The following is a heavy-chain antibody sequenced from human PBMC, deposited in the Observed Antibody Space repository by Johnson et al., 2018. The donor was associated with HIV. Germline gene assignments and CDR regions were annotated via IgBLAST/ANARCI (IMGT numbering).Heavy chain of an antibody. CDR2: IWYDGSNK. CDR1: GFTFSTYG. CDR3: AREIIFRGAFDI. J-gene: IGHJ3*02. Sequence: QMLLVESGGGVVQPGRSLRLSCAASGFTFSTYGMHWVRQAPGKGLEWVALIWYDGSNKYYADSVKGRFTISRDNSKNTLYLQMNSLRAEDTAVYYCAREIIFRGAFDIWGQGTMVTVSS. D-gene: IGHD3-10*01. V-gene: IGHV3-33*08.